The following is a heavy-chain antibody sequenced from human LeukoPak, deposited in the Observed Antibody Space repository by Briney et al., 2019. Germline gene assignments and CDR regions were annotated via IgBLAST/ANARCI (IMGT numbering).Heavy chain of an antibody. CDR1: GYTFTGYY. CDR2: INPNSGGT. Sequence: ASVKVSCKASGYTFTGYYMHWVRQAPRQGLEWMGWINPNSGGTNYAQKFQGRVTMTRDTSISTAYMELSRLRSDDTAVYYCAREMRYYYDSSGYTTFDYWGQGTLVTVSS. V-gene: IGHV1-2*02. J-gene: IGHJ4*02. CDR3: AREMRYYYDSSGYTTFDY. D-gene: IGHD3-22*01.